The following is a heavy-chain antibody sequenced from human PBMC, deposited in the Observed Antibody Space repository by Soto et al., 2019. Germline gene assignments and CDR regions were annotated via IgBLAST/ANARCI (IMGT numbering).Heavy chain of an antibody. D-gene: IGHD5-12*01. CDR2: ISGYNGNT. CDR3: AREGVAPYYYYGMDV. CDR1: GYTFTNYG. V-gene: IGHV1-18*01. Sequence: ASVKVSCKASGYTFTNYGFSWVRQAPGQGLEWMGWISGYNGNTNYAERLQGRVTMTTDTSTSTAYMELKSLRYDDTAVYYCAREGVAPYYYYGMDVWGQGTPVTV. J-gene: IGHJ6*02.